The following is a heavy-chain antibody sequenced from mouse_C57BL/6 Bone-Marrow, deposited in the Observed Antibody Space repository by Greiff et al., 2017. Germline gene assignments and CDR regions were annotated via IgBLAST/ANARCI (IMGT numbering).Heavy chain of an antibody. D-gene: IGHD2-5*01. CDR2: SRNKANDYTT. CDR1: GFTFSDFY. J-gene: IGHJ4*01. CDR3: ARDYSNYAMDY. Sequence: VKLVESGRGLVQSGRSLRLSCATSGFTFSDFYMEWVRPAPGKGLEWIAASRNKANDYTTEYSASVTGRFIVSRDTSHSILYLQMNALRAEDAAIYYCARDYSNYAMDYWGQGTSVTVSS. V-gene: IGHV7-1*01.